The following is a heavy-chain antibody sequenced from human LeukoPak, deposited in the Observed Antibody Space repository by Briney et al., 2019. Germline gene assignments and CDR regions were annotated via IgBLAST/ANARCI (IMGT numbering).Heavy chain of an antibody. J-gene: IGHJ5*02. CDR3: ASAGDGDYRTDP. Sequence: GRSLRLPCAASGFDFRNYAMHWVRQAPGKGLEWVAVIWYDGSNKHYADSVKGRFTISRDNSKNTLYLQMDSLGVEDTAFYYCASAGDGDYRTDPWGQGTLVTVSS. CDR1: GFDFRNYA. D-gene: IGHD4-17*01. CDR2: IWYDGSNK. V-gene: IGHV3-33*01.